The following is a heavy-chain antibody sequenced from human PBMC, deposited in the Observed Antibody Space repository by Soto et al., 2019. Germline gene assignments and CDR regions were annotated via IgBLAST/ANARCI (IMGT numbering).Heavy chain of an antibody. J-gene: IGHJ6*02. CDR3: VKGYWKGDV. Sequence: GGSLRLSCAASGFTCSTYARNWVRQAPGNGLEWVSAISGSGGSIHYADSVKGRFTISRDNSKNTLYLQMNSLRDEDTAVYHCVKGYWKGDVWGQGTTVPVSS. CDR1: GFTCSTYA. V-gene: IGHV3-23*01. D-gene: IGHD1-1*01. CDR2: ISGSGGSI.